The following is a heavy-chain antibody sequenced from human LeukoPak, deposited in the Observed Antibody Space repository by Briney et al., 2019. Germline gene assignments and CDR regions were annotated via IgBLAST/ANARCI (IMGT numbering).Heavy chain of an antibody. CDR2: INPNSGGT. CDR1: GSTFNGYY. J-gene: IGHJ4*02. Sequence: ASVKVSCKASGSTFNGYYMHWVRQAPGQGLEWMGWINPNSGGTNYAQKFQGRVTMTRDRSINTAYMDLRSLTYDDTAVYYCARDKPAEAALDFWGQGTLVTVSS. CDR3: ARDKPAEAALDF. V-gene: IGHV1-2*02.